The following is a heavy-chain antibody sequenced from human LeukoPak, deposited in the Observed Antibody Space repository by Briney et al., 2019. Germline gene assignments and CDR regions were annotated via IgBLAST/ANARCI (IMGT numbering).Heavy chain of an antibody. D-gene: IGHD3-22*01. Sequence: GASVKVSCKASGYTFTSYGISWVRQAPGQGLEWMGWISAYNGNTNYAQKLQGRVTMTTDTSTSTAYMELSSLRSEDTAVYYCATEGYYDSSGYYTDYWGQGTLVTVSS. J-gene: IGHJ4*02. CDR3: ATEGYYDSSGYYTDY. V-gene: IGHV1-18*01. CDR1: GYTFTSYG. CDR2: ISAYNGNT.